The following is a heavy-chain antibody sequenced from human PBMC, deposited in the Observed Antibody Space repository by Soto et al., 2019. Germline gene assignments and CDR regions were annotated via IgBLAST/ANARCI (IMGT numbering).Heavy chain of an antibody. Sequence: SETLSLTCTVSGGSISSDDYYWSWIRQAPGRGLEWIGYIHSSGSIYYNPSLKSRATMSIDTAWNQFSLKGSSVTVDDTAVYYCARDLDGLHDDTSGPFPRPGWGQGTLVTGSS. CDR1: GGSISSDDYY. D-gene: IGHD3-22*01. J-gene: IGHJ1*01. CDR2: IHSSGSI. V-gene: IGHV4-30-4*01. CDR3: ARDLDGLHDDTSGPFPRPG.